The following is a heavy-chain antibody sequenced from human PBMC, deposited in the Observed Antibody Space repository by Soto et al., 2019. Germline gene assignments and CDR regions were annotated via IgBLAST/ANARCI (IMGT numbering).Heavy chain of an antibody. J-gene: IGHJ6*02. Sequence: QLQLQESGPRLVKPSETLSLTCSVSGGSISSSSYSWGWIRQPPGKGLEWIGTIYYSGSTHYNPSREGRVAISADTPNNQLSLRLSSVTAADTAVYYCGRQPGHCGSTTCFGYYSVDVWDQGTTVTVS. CDR2: IYYSGST. CDR1: GGSISSSSYS. D-gene: IGHD2-2*01. CDR3: GRQPGHCGSTTCFGYYSVDV. V-gene: IGHV4-39*01.